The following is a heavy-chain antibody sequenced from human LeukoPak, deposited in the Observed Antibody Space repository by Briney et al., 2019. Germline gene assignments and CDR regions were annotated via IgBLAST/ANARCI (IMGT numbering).Heavy chain of an antibody. CDR2: ITSSSSYT. CDR1: GFIFSDYY. D-gene: IGHD3-10*01. V-gene: IGHV3-11*05. CDR3: AREYYGSGSYYNVGY. J-gene: IGHJ4*02. Sequence: PGGSLRLSCAASGFIFSDYYMSWIRQAPGKGLEWISYITSSSSYTNYADSVRGRFTISRDNAKNSLYLQMNSLRAEDTALYYCAREYYGSGSYYNVGYWGQGTLVTVSS.